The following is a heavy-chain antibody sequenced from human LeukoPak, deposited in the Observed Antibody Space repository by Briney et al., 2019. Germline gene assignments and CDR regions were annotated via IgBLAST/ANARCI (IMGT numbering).Heavy chain of an antibody. V-gene: IGHV1-8*01. Sequence: ASVRVSCTASGYAFNIYDINWVRQAPGQGLEWMGWMNPDSGNTGFAQKFQGRVTMTRNTSITTAYMELSSLRFEDTAVYYCAVHLPGDYLDRWGQGTLVTVSS. CDR2: MNPDSGNT. CDR1: GYAFNIYD. J-gene: IGHJ4*02. CDR3: AVHLPGDYLDR.